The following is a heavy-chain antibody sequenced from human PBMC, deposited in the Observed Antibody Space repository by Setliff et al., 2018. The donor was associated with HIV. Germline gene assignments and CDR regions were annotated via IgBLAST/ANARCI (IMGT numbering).Heavy chain of an antibody. CDR1: GASISSYY. Sequence: PSETLSLTCTVSGASISSYYWSWIRQPPGKGLEWIGYIYYSGSTNYNPSLKSRVTISVDASKNQFSLKLSSVTAADTAVYYRARSRRYYDSSGYYPGAFDIWGQGTVGTVS. V-gene: IGHV4-59*08. CDR2: IYYSGST. CDR3: ARSRRYYDSSGYYPGAFDI. D-gene: IGHD3-22*01. J-gene: IGHJ3*02.